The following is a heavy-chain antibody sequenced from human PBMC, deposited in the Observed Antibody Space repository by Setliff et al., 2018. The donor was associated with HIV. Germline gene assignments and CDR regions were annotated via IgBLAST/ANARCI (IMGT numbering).Heavy chain of an antibody. CDR1: GFTFSNYP. V-gene: IGHV3-30*04. Sequence: GSLRLSCAGSGFTFSNYPMHWVRQAPGKGLEWVALLSHDGSYKYYADSVQGRFTLSRDNSKNTLSLQMNSLRAGDTAVYYCARDRKFGSSGHYYYYMDIWGKGTSVTVSS. J-gene: IGHJ6*03. CDR2: LSHDGSYK. D-gene: IGHD6-6*01. CDR3: ARDRKFGSSGHYYYYMDI.